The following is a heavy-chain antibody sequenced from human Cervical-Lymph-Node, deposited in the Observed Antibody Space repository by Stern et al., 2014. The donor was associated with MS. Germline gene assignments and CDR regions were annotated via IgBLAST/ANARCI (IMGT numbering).Heavy chain of an antibody. CDR3: ARSRDAYSPLAY. V-gene: IGHV4-59*01. J-gene: IGHJ4*02. Sequence: QVQLVESGPGLVKPSETPSLTCTVSGGSISGYDCSWIRQPPGKGLEWIGHIYYSGSTNYMPSLKSRVSISIDTPKNQFSLKLSSVTAADTAVYYCARSRDAYSPLAYWGQGALVTVSS. D-gene: IGHD5-24*01. CDR2: IYYSGST. CDR1: GGSISGYD.